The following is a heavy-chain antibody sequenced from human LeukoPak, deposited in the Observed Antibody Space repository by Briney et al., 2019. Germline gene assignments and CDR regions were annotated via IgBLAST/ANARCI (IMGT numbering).Heavy chain of an antibody. CDR1: GFTFSSYA. CDR2: ISGSGGST. D-gene: IGHD6-19*01. V-gene: IGHV3-23*01. CDR3: AKGDLSSGYDSSGWYWDY. J-gene: IGHJ4*02. Sequence: GGSLRLSCAASGFTFSSYAMSWVRQAPGKGLEWVSAISGSGGSTYYADSVKGRFTISRDNSKNTLYLQMNSLRAEDTAVYYCAKGDLSSGYDSSGWYWDYWGQGTLVTVSS.